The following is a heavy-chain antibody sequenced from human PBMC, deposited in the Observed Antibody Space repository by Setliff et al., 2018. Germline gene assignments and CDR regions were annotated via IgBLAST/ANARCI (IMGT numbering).Heavy chain of an antibody. J-gene: IGHJ4*02. Sequence: ASVKVSCKASGGTFSSYAISWVRQAPGQRLEWMGWINTNTGNPSYAQDFTGRLVFSLDTSVSTAYLQISSLKAEDTAVYYCARDIGSSWYYFDYWGQGTLVTVSS. CDR2: INTNTGNP. CDR1: GGTFSSYA. V-gene: IGHV7-4-1*02. D-gene: IGHD6-13*01. CDR3: ARDIGSSWYYFDY.